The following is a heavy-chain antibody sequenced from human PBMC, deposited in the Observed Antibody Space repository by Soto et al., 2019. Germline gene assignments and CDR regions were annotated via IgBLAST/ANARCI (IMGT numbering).Heavy chain of an antibody. J-gene: IGHJ4*02. D-gene: IGHD1-26*01. V-gene: IGHV4-31*03. Sequence: QVQLQESGPGLVKPSQTLSLTCTVSGGSISSGGYYWNWIRQLPGKGLEWIGYIYYTGSTYYNPSLKSRLTISTDTSENQFSLKLSSVTAADTAVYYCTRRVGATLDYWGQGTLVTVS. CDR1: GGSISSGGYY. CDR3: TRRVGATLDY. CDR2: IYYTGST.